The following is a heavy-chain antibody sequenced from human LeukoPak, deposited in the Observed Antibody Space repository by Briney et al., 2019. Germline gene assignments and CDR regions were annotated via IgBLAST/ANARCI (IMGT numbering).Heavy chain of an antibody. V-gene: IGHV1-46*01. CDR3: ARPSVLLWFGESMAGFDY. CDR2: INPSGGST. J-gene: IGHJ4*02. CDR1: GYTFTGYY. Sequence: ASVKVSCKASGYTFTGYYMHWVRQAPGQGLEWMGIINPSGGSTSYAQKFQGRVTMTRDMSTSTVYMELSSLRSEDTAVYYCARPSVLLWFGESMAGFDYWGQGTLVTVSS. D-gene: IGHD3-10*01.